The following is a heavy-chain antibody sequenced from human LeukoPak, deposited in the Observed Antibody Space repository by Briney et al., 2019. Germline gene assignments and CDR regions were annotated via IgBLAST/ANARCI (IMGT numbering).Heavy chain of an antibody. J-gene: IGHJ4*02. Sequence: GGSLRLSCAASGFTFSSSWVSWVRQPPGKGLEWVANIKVDGSGKYYVDSVKGRFTISRDNAKNSLYLQMNSLRAEDTAVYYCTRYYSGSGKNDYWGRGTLVTVSS. CDR2: IKVDGSGK. CDR3: TRYYSGSGKNDY. D-gene: IGHD3-10*01. V-gene: IGHV3-7*03. CDR1: GFTFSSSW.